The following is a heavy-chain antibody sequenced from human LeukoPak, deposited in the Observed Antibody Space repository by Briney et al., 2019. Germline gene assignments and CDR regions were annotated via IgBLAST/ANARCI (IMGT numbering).Heavy chain of an antibody. CDR2: TKQDGSKK. CDR1: AFTFSSYW. V-gene: IGHV3-7*01. CDR3: ARDGITMVRGVTVFDY. D-gene: IGHD3-10*01. J-gene: IGHJ4*02. Sequence: GGSLRLSCAASAFTFSSYWMGWVRQAPGKGLEWVANTKQDGSKKYYVDSVKGRFTISRDNAKNSLYLQMNSLRAEDTAVYYCARDGITMVRGVTVFDYWGEGTLVTVSS.